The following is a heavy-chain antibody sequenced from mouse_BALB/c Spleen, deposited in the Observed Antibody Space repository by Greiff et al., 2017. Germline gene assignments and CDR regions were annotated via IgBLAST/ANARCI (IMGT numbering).Heavy chain of an antibody. J-gene: IGHJ4*01. CDR1: GYTFTSYT. CDR2: INPSSGYT. V-gene: IGHV1-4*01. Sequence: VQLQQSGAELARPGASVKMSCKASGYTFTSYTMHWVKQRPGQGLEWIGYINPSSGYTNYNQKFKDKATLTADKSSSTAYMQLSSLTSEDSAVYYCARNGNYEGAMDYWGQGTSVTVSS. D-gene: IGHD2-1*01. CDR3: ARNGNYEGAMDY.